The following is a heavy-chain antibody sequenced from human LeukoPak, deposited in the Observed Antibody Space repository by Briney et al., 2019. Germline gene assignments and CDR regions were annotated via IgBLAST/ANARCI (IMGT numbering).Heavy chain of an antibody. V-gene: IGHV1-69*06. J-gene: IGHJ4*02. CDR1: GGTFSSYA. D-gene: IGHD4-23*01. CDR3: ASITLLDDYGGNGGFDY. CDR2: IIPIFGTA. Sequence: EASVKVSCKASGGTFSSYAISWVRQAPGQGLEWMGGIIPIFGTANYAQKFQGRVTITADKSTSTAYMELSSLRSEDTAVYYCASITLLDDYGGNGGFDYWGQGTLVTVSS.